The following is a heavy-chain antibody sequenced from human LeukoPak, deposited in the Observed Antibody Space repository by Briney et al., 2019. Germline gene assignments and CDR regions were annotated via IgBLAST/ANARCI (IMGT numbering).Heavy chain of an antibody. Sequence: SETLSLTCTVSGGSISSSYWSWIRQPPGKGLEWIGYIYTSGSTNYNPSLKSRVTILVDTSKNQFSLNLSSVTAADTAVYYCARRRSGGSDFDYWGRGTLVNVSS. CDR3: ARRRSGGSDFDY. CDR2: IYTSGST. J-gene: IGHJ4*02. D-gene: IGHD2-15*01. V-gene: IGHV4-4*09. CDR1: GGSISSSY.